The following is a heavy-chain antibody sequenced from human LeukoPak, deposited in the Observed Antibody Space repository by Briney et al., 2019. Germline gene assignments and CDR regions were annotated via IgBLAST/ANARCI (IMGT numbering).Heavy chain of an antibody. J-gene: IGHJ4*02. CDR1: GYTLTELS. CDR2: FDPEDGET. D-gene: IGHD3-22*01. Sequence: GASVKVSCKVSGYTLTELSMHWVRQAPGKGLEWMGGFDPEDGETIYAQKFQGRVTMTEDTSTDTAYMELSSLRSEDTAVYYCPTEKEKTYYYDSSGYYYHYWGQGTLVTVSS. CDR3: PTEKEKTYYYDSSGYYYHY. V-gene: IGHV1-24*01.